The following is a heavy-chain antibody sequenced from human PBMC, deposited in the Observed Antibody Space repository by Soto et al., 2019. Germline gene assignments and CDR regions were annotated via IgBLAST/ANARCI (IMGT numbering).Heavy chain of an antibody. CDR2: ISGSGGST. CDR3: ARGQVGYYYYMEV. J-gene: IGHJ6*03. Sequence: LRRSWAASGFTFSSYAMSCVRQAPGKGLEWVSAISGSGGSTYYADSVKGRFTISRDNSKNTLYLQMNSLRAEDTAVYYCARGQVGYYYYMEVWGKGTTVTVSS. V-gene: IGHV3-23*01. CDR1: GFTFSSYA.